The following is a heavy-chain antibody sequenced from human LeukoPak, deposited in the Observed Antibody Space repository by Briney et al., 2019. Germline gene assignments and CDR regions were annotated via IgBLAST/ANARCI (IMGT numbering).Heavy chain of an antibody. CDR3: TTLGYHLDS. Sequence: GGSLRLSCAASGFIFNTYEMNRVRQAPGKGLEWVAYFAGSDTTTYYADSVKGRFIISRDNARNSLYLQMNSLRAEDTALYYCTTLGYHLDSWGQGTLVTVSS. J-gene: IGHJ4*02. D-gene: IGHD3-22*01. V-gene: IGHV3-48*03. CDR1: GFIFNTYE. CDR2: FAGSDTTT.